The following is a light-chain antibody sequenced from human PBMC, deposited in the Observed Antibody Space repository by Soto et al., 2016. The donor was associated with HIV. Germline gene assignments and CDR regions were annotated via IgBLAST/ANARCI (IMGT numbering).Light chain of an antibody. J-gene: IGKJ1*01. Sequence: DSQMTQSPSSLSASVGDRVTITCRASQAIRNDLAWYQQKPGKAPKRLIFAASSLQSGVPSRFSGSGSGTEFTLTISSLRAEDFATYYCLQHNTYPRTFGQGTRVDVK. V-gene: IGKV1-17*01. CDR2: AAS. CDR1: QAIRND. CDR3: LQHNTYPRT.